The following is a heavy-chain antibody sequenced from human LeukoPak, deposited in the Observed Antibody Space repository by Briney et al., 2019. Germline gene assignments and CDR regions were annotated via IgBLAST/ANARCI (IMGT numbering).Heavy chain of an antibody. CDR2: VNPNSGNT. V-gene: IGHV1-8*01. CDR3: ARDPAIGYFDY. CDR1: GYTFTSYD. Sequence: ASVKVSCRASGYTFTSYDINWVRQATGQGLEWMGWVNPNSGNTGYAQKLQGRVTMTTDTSTSTAYMELRSLRSDDTAVYYCARDPAIGYFDYWGQGTLVTVSS. J-gene: IGHJ4*02.